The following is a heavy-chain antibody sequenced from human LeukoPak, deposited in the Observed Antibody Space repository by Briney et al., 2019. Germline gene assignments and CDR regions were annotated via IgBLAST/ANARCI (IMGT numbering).Heavy chain of an antibody. V-gene: IGHV3-23*01. J-gene: IGHJ4*02. CDR1: GFTFSTYA. CDR3: AKSDCGGDCHLLDY. CDR2: FGGSGGTI. D-gene: IGHD2-21*02. Sequence: GGSLRLPCAASGFTFSTYAMSWVRQAPGEGVEGGSHFGGSGGTIYYADSVRGRFTISRDNSKNTLYLQMNSLRAEDTAVYYCAKSDCGGDCHLLDYWGQGTLVTVSS.